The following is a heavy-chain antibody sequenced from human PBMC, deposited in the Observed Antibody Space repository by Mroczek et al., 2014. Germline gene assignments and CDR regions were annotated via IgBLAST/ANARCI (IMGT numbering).Heavy chain of an antibody. V-gene: IGHV3-74*01. J-gene: IGHJ4*02. CDR2: LKSDGSGT. CDR3: ARDPLLYGGTFDY. D-gene: IGHD4-17*01. Sequence: VQLVESGGGLSPAWGVLRLSCAASDSPSVVSGCTGSAKLQGRGWCGSHVLKSDGSGTIYADSVKGRFTISRDNAYNTLYLQMNSLRIDDAAVYYCARDPLLYGGTFDYWGQGTLVTVSS. CDR1: DSPSVVSG.